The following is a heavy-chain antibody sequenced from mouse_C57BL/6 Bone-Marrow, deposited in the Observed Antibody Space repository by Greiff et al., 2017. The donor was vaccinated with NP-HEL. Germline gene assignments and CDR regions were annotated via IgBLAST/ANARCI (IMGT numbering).Heavy chain of an antibody. CDR2: IYPGNSDT. D-gene: IGHD1-1*01. Sequence: EVQLQQSGTVLARPGASVKMSCKTSGYTFTSYWMHWVKQRPGQGLEWIGAIYPGNSDTSYNQKFKGKAKLTAVTSASTAYMELSILTNEDSAVYYCTRGVITTVVEGYWGQGTTLTVSS. CDR1: GYTFTSYW. CDR3: TRGVITTVVEGY. V-gene: IGHV1-5*01. J-gene: IGHJ2*01.